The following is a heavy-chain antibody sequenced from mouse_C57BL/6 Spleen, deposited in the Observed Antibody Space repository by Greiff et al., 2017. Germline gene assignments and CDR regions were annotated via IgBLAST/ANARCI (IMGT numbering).Heavy chain of an antibody. J-gene: IGHJ4*01. V-gene: IGHV1-7*01. CDR2: INPSSGYT. CDR1: GYTFTSYW. CDR3: ARVYYGSSYAMDY. Sequence: QVHVKQSGAELAKPGASVKLSCKASGYTFTSYWMHWVKQRPGQGLEWIGYINPSSGYTKYNQKFKDKATLTADKSSSTAYMQLSSLTYEDSAVYYCARVYYGSSYAMDYWGQGTSVTVSS. D-gene: IGHD1-1*01.